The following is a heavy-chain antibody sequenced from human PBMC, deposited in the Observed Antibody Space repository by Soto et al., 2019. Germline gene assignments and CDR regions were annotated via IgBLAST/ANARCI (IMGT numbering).Heavy chain of an antibody. CDR2: IYPGDSDT. CDR1: GYSFTSYW. Sequence: PGESLKISCKGSGYSFTSYWIGWVRQMPGKGLECMGIIYPGDSDTRYSPSFQGQVTISADKSISTAYLQWSSLKASDTAMYYCARPKCGGGSCYGAFDIWGQGTMVTVSS. J-gene: IGHJ3*02. V-gene: IGHV5-51*01. D-gene: IGHD2-15*01. CDR3: ARPKCGGGSCYGAFDI.